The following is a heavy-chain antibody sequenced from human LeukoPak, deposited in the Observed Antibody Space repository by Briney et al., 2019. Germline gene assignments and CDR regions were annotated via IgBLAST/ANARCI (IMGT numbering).Heavy chain of an antibody. Sequence: SDTLPLTCTVSGGSIGSYYWSWIRQPPGKGLEWIGYIYSCGSNNYNPSLKNRVTISLDTSNNQSSLKVAFVTAADPAVYYCARGVAAPGTGGVSWFDPWGQGTLVTVSS. D-gene: IGHD6-13*01. CDR2: IYSCGSN. J-gene: IGHJ5*02. CDR1: GGSIGSYY. V-gene: IGHV4-59*07. CDR3: ARGVAAPGTGGVSWFDP.